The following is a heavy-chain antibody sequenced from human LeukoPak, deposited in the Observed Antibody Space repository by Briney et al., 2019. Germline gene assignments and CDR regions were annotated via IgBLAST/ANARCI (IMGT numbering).Heavy chain of an antibody. V-gene: IGHV4-38-2*02. CDR2: IYHSGST. CDR1: GYSISSGYY. J-gene: IGHJ4*02. D-gene: IGHD3-16*02. Sequence: SETLSLTCTVSGYSISSGYYWGWIRQPPGKGLEWIGSIYHSGSTYYNPSLKSRVTISVDTSKNQFSLKLSSVTAADTAVYYCARLLVRVWGSYRRQYYFDYWGQGTLVTVSS. CDR3: ARLLVRVWGSYRRQYYFDY.